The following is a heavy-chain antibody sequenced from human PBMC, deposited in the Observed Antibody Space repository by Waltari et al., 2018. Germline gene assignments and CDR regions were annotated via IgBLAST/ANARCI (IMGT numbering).Heavy chain of an antibody. Sequence: QVQLQQWGAGLLKPSETLSLTCAVYGGSFSGYYWSWIRQPPGKGLEWIGEINHSGSTNYNPSLKSRVTISVDTSKNQFSLKLSSVTAADTAVYYCASTVGRRYYFDYWGQGTLVTVSS. J-gene: IGHJ4*02. CDR1: GGSFSGYY. V-gene: IGHV4-34*01. CDR2: INHSGST. D-gene: IGHD1-26*01. CDR3: ASTVGRRYYFDY.